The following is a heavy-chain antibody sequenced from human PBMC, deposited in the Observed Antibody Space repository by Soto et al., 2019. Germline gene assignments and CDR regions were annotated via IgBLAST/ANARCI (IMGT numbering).Heavy chain of an antibody. CDR2: IYHSGST. J-gene: IGHJ3*02. D-gene: IGHD3-22*01. V-gene: IGHV4-30-2*01. CDR1: GGSISSGGYS. CDR3: VRITMIVVAMGDAFDI. Sequence: PSETLSLTCAVSGGSISSGGYSWSWIRQPPGKGLEWIGYIYHSGSTYYNPSPTSRVTISVDTSKNQFSLKLSSVTAADTAVYYCVRITMIVVAMGDAFDIWGQGTMVTVSS.